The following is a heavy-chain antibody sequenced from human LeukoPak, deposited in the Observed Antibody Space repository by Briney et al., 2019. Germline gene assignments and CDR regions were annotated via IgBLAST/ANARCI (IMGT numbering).Heavy chain of an antibody. CDR2: IKQDGSEK. V-gene: IGHV3-7*01. D-gene: IGHD3-22*01. J-gene: IGHJ4*02. CDR3: ARGPPVLETYYYDSSGYSHFFDY. Sequence: GGSLRLSCAASGFTFSSYWMSWVRQAPGKGLEWVANIKQDGSEKYYVDSVKGRFTISRDNAKNSLYLQMNSLRAEDTAVYYCARGPPVLETYYYDSSGYSHFFDYWGQGTLVTVSS. CDR1: GFTFSSYW.